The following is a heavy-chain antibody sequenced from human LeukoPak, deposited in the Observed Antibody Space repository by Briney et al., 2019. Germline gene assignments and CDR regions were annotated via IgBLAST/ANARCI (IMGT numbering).Heavy chain of an antibody. J-gene: IGHJ4*02. D-gene: IGHD4-17*01. V-gene: IGHV3-23*01. Sequence: GGSLRLSCAASRFTFSSYAMSWVRQAPGKGLEWVSAISGSGSSTYYADSVKGRFTISRDNSKNTLYLQMNSLRAEDTAVYYCARKDGDRSHTGYFDYWGQGTLVTVSS. CDR1: RFTFSSYA. CDR2: ISGSGSST. CDR3: ARKDGDRSHTGYFDY.